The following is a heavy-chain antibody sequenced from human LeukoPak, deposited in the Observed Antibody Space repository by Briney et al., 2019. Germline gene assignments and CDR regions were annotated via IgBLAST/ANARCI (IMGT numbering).Heavy chain of an antibody. CDR1: GGTFSSYA. D-gene: IGHD2-15*01. Sequence: ASVKVSCKASGGTFSSYAISWVRQAPGQGLEWMGGIIPIFGTANYAQKFQGRVTMTRDTSTSTVYMELSSLRSEDTAVYYCARCSGGSYAASYFDYWGQGTLVTVSS. V-gene: IGHV1-69*05. CDR2: IIPIFGTA. CDR3: ARCSGGSYAASYFDY. J-gene: IGHJ4*02.